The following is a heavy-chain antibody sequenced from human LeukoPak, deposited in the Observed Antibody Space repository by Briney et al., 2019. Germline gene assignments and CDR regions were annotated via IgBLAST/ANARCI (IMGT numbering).Heavy chain of an antibody. CDR2: MNPNSGNT. D-gene: IGHD6-6*01. CDR1: GYTFTSYD. Sequence: ASVKVSRKASGYTFTSYDINWVRQATGQGLEWMGWMNPNSGNTGYAQKFQGRVTMTRNTSISTAYMELSSLRSEDTAVYYCARVGEYSNALYYYYYMDVWGKGTTVTVSS. CDR3: ARVGEYSNALYYYYYMDV. J-gene: IGHJ6*03. V-gene: IGHV1-8*01.